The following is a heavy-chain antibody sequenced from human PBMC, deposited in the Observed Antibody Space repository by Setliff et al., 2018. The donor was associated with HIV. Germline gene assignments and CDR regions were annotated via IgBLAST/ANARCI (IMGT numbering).Heavy chain of an antibody. CDR2: ISYGGNNE. J-gene: IGHJ6*03. CDR3: AKSGYCGSATCRYFYYYMDV. CDR1: GFTFRTYG. Sequence: PGGSLRLSCAASGFTFRTYGMHWVRQAPGKGLEWVAFISYGGNNEYYADSVKGRFTISRDNSKNTLYLQMDSLRPEDTAVYYCAKSGYCGSATCRYFYYYMDVWGKGTTVTVSS. V-gene: IGHV3-30*18. D-gene: IGHD2-2*01.